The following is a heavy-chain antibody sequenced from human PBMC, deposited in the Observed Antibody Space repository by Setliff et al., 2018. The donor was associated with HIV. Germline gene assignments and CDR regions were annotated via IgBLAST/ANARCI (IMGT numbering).Heavy chain of an antibody. J-gene: IGHJ3*02. CDR2: VYHSGTT. Sequence: SETLSLTCAVSGYSISTAYYWGWIRQPPGKGLEWIGSVYHSGTTYYNPSLKSRVTISVDMSTNQFSLKVTSVTAADTAVYYCASPRSLLVWYDAFDIWGQGTMVTVSS. CDR1: GYSISTAYY. D-gene: IGHD3-16*01. CDR3: ASPRSLLVWYDAFDI. V-gene: IGHV4-38-2*01.